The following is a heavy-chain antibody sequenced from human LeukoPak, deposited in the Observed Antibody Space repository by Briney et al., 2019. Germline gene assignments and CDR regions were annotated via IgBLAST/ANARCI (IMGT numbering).Heavy chain of an antibody. Sequence: ASVKVSCKASGCTFSSHGLSWVRQAPGQGLEWMGWISGHNGNTNYAQKLQGRVTMTTDTSTSTAYMELRSLRSDDSAVYYCARGEGILDPWGQGTLVTVSS. CDR2: ISGHNGNT. V-gene: IGHV1-18*01. CDR3: ARGEGILDP. D-gene: IGHD6-13*01. CDR1: GCTFSSHG. J-gene: IGHJ5*02.